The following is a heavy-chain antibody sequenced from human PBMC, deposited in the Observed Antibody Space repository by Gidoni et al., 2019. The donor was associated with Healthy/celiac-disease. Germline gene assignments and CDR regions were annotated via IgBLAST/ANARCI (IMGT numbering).Heavy chain of an antibody. CDR1: GGTFSSDA. Sequence: QVQLVQSVAEVKKPGSSVKVSCKASGGTFSSDAISWVRQAPGQGLEWMGGIIPVLGTATSAQRFKGRVTMPADEPTGTAEMERSSRRSEDTAVYYCGRDSGYSSSWYGGWGQGTLVTVSS. J-gene: IGHJ4*02. V-gene: IGHV1-69*01. CDR3: GRDSGYSSSWYGG. CDR2: IIPVLGTA. D-gene: IGHD6-13*01.